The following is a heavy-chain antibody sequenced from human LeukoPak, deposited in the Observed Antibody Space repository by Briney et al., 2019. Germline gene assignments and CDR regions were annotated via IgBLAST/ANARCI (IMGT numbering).Heavy chain of an antibody. CDR2: ISGSGGST. J-gene: IGHJ4*02. D-gene: IGHD2-2*01. Sequence: PGGSLRLSCAASGFTFSSYGMSWVRQAPGKGLEWVSAISGSGGSTYYADSVKGRFTISRDNSKNTLYLQMNSLRAEDTAVYYCAKVMGHLVPAAVAPFDYWGQGTLVTVSS. V-gene: IGHV3-23*01. CDR1: GFTFSSYG. CDR3: AKVMGHLVPAAVAPFDY.